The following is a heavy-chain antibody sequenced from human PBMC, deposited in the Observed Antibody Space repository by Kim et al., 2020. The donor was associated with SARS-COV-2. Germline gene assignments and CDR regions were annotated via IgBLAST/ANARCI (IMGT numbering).Heavy chain of an antibody. CDR2: INPNTGNT. V-gene: IGHV1-18*01. CDR1: GYTFSAYV. CDR3: ASRGFHDS. J-gene: IGHJ4*02. Sequence: ASVKVSCKASGYTFSAYVFSWVRQAPGQGLEWMGWINPNTGNTDYAQTFQDRVTMTTDTSTSTAFMELASLRSDDTAGYYCASRGFHDSWGQGTLVTVAS.